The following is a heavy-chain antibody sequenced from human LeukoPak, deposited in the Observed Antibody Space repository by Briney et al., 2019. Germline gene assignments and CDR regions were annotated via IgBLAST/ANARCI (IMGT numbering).Heavy chain of an antibody. V-gene: IGHV4-61*02. D-gene: IGHD3-3*01. Sequence: SETLSLTCTVSGNSISSGDNYWSWIRQPAGKGLEWIGRSYTSGSTNYNSSLKSRVTISVDTSKDQFSLKLSSVTAADTAVYYCARESTEVLEWLFIDYWGQGTLVTVSS. CDR1: GNSISSGDNY. J-gene: IGHJ4*02. CDR3: ARESTEVLEWLFIDY. CDR2: SYTSGST.